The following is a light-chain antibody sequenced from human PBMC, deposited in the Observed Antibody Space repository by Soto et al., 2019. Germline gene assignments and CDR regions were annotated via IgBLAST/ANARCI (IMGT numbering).Light chain of an antibody. CDR1: SSDVGASDY. CDR3: SSYRDTITLYV. Sequence: QSALTQPASVSGSPGQSITISCTGTSSDVGASDYISWYQQHPGKAPKLIIYEVNHRPSGVSNRFSGSKSGSTASLTISGLQAEDDADYYCSSYRDTITLYVFGTGTKLTVL. J-gene: IGLJ1*01. V-gene: IGLV2-14*03. CDR2: EVN.